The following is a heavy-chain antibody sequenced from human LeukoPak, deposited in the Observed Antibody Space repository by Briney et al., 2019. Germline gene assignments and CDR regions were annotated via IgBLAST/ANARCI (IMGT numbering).Heavy chain of an antibody. CDR1: GYTFTDYY. V-gene: IGHV1-2*02. CDR2: INPISGGT. J-gene: IGHJ2*01. Sequence: ASVKVSCKASGYTFTDYYMHWVRQAPGQGLEWMRWINPISGGTNYALKFQGRVTMTRDTSISTAYMDLSRLRSDDTAVYYCAKVGGNWYYDLWGRGTLVTVSS. CDR3: AKVGGNWYYDL. D-gene: IGHD3-3*01.